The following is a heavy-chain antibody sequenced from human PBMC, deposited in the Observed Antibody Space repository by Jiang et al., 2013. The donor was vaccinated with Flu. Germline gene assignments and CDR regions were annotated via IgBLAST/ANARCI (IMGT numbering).Heavy chain of an antibody. J-gene: IGHJ4*02. CDR2: ISDSGGTT. CDR1: GLTFSSHA. CDR3: AKFVWGSYPFDY. V-gene: IGHV3-23*01. Sequence: VQLLESGGGLVQPGGSLRLSCAASGLTFSSHAMSWVRQAPGKGLEWVSGISDSGGTTYYADSVRGRFTISRDNSKNTLYLQMNSLRAEDTAVYYCAKFVWGSYPFDYWGQGTLVTVSS. D-gene: IGHD3-16*02.